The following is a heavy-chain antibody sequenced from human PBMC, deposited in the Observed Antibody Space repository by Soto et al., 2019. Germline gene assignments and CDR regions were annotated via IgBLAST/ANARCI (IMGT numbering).Heavy chain of an antibody. J-gene: IGHJ3*02. CDR1: GFTFSSYS. CDR3: ARGYSGYAKGALDI. CDR2: ISSSSSTI. D-gene: IGHD5-12*01. Sequence: EVQLVESGGGLVQPGGSLRLSCAASGFTFSSYSMNWVRQAPGKGLEWVSYISSSSSTIYYADSVKGRFTISRDNAKNSLYLQMNSLRDEDTAVYYCARGYSGYAKGALDIWGQGTMVTVSS. V-gene: IGHV3-48*02.